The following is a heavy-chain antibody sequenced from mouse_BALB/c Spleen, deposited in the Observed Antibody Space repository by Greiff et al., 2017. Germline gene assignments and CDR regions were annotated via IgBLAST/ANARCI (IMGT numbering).Heavy chain of an antibody. CDR1: GFNIKDTY. J-gene: IGHJ1*01. CDR3: AREDYYGSRRYFDV. V-gene: IGHV14-3*02. Sequence: VQLQQSGAELVKPGASVKLSCTASGFNIKDTYMHWVKQRPEQGLEWIGRIDPANGNTKYDPKFQGKATITADTSSNTAYLQLSSLTSEDTAVYYCAREDYYGSRRYFDVWGAGTTVTVSS. D-gene: IGHD1-1*01. CDR2: IDPANGNT.